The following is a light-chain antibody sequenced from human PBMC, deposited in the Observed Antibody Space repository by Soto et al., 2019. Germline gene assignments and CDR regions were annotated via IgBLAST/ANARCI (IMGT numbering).Light chain of an antibody. V-gene: IGKV1-39*01. CDR2: AAS. J-gene: IGKJ5*01. CDR3: QQANSFPPT. CDR1: QSIGTN. Sequence: DIQMTQSPSSLSASIGDRVTLTCRASQSIGTNLNWYQQRPGKAPKLLIYAASSLQSGVPSRFSGSGSGTDFTLTISSLQPEDFATYYCQQANSFPPTFGQGTRLEIK.